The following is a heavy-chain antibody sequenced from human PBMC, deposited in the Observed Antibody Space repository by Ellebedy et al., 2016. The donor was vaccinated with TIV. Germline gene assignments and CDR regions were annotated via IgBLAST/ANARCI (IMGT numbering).Heavy chain of an antibody. Sequence: ASVKVSCKASGYTFTSYYMHWVRQAPGQGLEWMGIINPSGGSTSYAQKFQGRVTMTRDTSTSTVYMELSSLRSEDTAVYYCAREDYDVLTGYQKGFDYWGQGILVTVSS. V-gene: IGHV1-46*01. J-gene: IGHJ4*02. D-gene: IGHD3-9*01. CDR1: GYTFTSYY. CDR3: AREDYDVLTGYQKGFDY. CDR2: INPSGGST.